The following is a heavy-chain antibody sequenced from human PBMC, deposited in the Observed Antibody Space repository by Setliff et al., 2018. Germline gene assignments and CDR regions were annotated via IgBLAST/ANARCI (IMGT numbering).Heavy chain of an antibody. Sequence: GGSLRLSCVASGFTFKNYGMHWVRQAPGKGLEWVAVIWYDGTNKHYADSVKGRFTISRDNAKNTLYLQMNSLRDEDTAVYYCAKCGGDHCCPLNYYQYMDVWGKGTTVTVSS. CDR3: AKCGGDHCCPLNYYQYMDV. D-gene: IGHD2-21*02. CDR2: IWYDGTNK. J-gene: IGHJ6*03. CDR1: GFTFKNYG. V-gene: IGHV3-33*03.